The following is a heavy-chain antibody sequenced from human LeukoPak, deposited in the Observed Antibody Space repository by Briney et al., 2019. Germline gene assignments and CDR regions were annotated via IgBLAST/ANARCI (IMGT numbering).Heavy chain of an antibody. CDR1: GGSISSSSYY. J-gene: IGHJ5*02. V-gene: IGHV4-61*02. CDR3: AGRYYYGSGSYYNNWFDP. CDR2: IYTSGST. Sequence: SETLSLTCTVSGGSISSSSYYWSWIRQPAGKGLEWIGRIYTSGSTNHNPSLKSRVTMSVDTSKNQFSLKLSSVTAADTAVYYCAGRYYYGSGSYYNNWFDPWGQGTLVTVSS. D-gene: IGHD3-10*01.